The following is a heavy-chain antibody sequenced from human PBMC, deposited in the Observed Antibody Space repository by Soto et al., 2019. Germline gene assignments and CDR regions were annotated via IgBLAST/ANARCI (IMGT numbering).Heavy chain of an antibody. CDR1: GDSMSSYY. V-gene: IGHV4-59*01. J-gene: IGHJ4*02. D-gene: IGHD4-4*01. CDR3: ASDNSNYQTFDN. Sequence: SETLSLTCTVSGDSMSSYYWSWIRQPPGKGLEWIGYIYYSGSTTYNPSLRSRVTMSVDTSKNQFSLRLSSVTAAATAVYYCASDNSNYQTFDNWGQGSQVTVSS. CDR2: IYYSGST.